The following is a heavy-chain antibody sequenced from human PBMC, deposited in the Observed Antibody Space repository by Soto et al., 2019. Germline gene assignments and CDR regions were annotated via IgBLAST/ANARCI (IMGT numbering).Heavy chain of an antibody. D-gene: IGHD6-25*01. CDR3: ARDRLIDY. CDR2: MCYSGST. Sequence: PSETLSLTCTVSGGSISSYYWSWIRQRPGKGLEWIGYMCYSGSTNYNPAHKSRVTISVDTSKNQFALKLSSLSAAERAVYYGARDRLIDYWGQGTLVTVS. V-gene: IGHV4-59*01. CDR1: GGSISSYY. J-gene: IGHJ4*01.